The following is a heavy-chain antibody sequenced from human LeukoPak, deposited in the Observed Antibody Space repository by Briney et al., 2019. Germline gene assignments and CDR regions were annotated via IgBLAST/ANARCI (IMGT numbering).Heavy chain of an antibody. CDR2: INYSGST. CDR3: ARVMSDFWSGYSYYFDY. Sequence: SETLSLTCTVSGGSISSSSYYWGWIRQPPGKGLEWIANINYSGSTYYNPTLQSRVTISVDTSKNQFSLKLSSVTAADTAVYYCARVMSDFWSGYSYYFDYWGQGTLVTVSS. J-gene: IGHJ4*02. V-gene: IGHV4-39*07. CDR1: GGSISSSSYY. D-gene: IGHD3-3*01.